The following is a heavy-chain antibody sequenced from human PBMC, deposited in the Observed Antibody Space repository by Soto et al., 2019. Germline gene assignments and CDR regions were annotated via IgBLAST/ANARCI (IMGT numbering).Heavy chain of an antibody. V-gene: IGHV4-4*02. J-gene: IGHJ3*02. D-gene: IGHD1-26*01. CDR3: ARLLGSGNYLGIFDAFDI. Sequence: QVHLQESGPGLVNPSGTLTLTCAVSGGSISSSHWWGWVRQAPGKGLEWIGEIYHSGSTNYNPSLKSRLSMSVDTSKNQFSLELSSVTAADTAVYYCARLLGSGNYLGIFDAFDIWGQGTVVTVSS. CDR2: IYHSGST. CDR1: GGSISSSHW.